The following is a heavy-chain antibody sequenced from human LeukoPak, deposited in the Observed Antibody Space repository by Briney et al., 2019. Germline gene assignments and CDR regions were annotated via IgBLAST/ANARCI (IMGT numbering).Heavy chain of an antibody. V-gene: IGHV3-48*01. D-gene: IGHD2-15*01. Sequence: GGSLRLSCAASGFTFSSYGMHWVRQAPGKGLEWVSYISSSGSTIYYADSVKGRFTISRDNSKNTLYLQMNSLRAEDTAVYYCAREGGGSLGEDYWGQGTLVTVSS. CDR3: AREGGGSLGEDY. CDR1: GFTFSSYG. CDR2: ISSSGSTI. J-gene: IGHJ4*02.